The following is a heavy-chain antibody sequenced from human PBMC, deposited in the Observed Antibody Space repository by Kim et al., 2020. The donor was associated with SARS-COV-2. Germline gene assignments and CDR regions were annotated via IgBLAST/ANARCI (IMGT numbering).Heavy chain of an antibody. V-gene: IGHV4-39*01. CDR2: IYYSGST. Sequence: SETLSLTCTVSGGSISSSSYYWGWIRQPPGKGLEWIGSIYYSGSTYYNPSLKSRVTISVDTSKNQFSLKLSSVTAADTAVYYCATPLLYYYGSGSYSVTHDYWGQGTLVTVSS. CDR3: ATPLLYYYGSGSYSVTHDY. J-gene: IGHJ4*02. CDR1: GGSISSSSYY. D-gene: IGHD3-10*01.